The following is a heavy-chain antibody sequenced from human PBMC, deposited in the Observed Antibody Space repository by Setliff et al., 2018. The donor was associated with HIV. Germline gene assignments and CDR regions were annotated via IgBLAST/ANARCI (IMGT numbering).Heavy chain of an antibody. CDR2: IYTTGRT. CDR3: AREKGFGGATGWFDP. J-gene: IGHJ5*02. V-gene: IGHV4-4*07. CDR1: GDSFSTYY. Sequence: SETLSLTCTVSGDSFSTYYWTWIRQPAGKGLDWIGRIYTTGRTSYNPSLKNRVTMSVDSSRNQFSLKINSVTAADTAIYFCAREKGFGGATGWFDPWGQGTLVTVS. D-gene: IGHD2-15*01.